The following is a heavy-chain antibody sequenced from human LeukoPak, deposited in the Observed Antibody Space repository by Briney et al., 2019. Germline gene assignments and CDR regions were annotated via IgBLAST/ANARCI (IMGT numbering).Heavy chain of an antibody. CDR3: ATDPYSGNYGAYYYYYMDV. D-gene: IGHD1-26*01. CDR1: GFTFSSYN. J-gene: IGHJ6*03. V-gene: IGHV3-21*06. CDR2: ITSSSSYI. Sequence: GGSLRLSCAASGFTFSSYNMNWVRQAPGKGLEWVSSITSSSSYIYYADSVKGRFTISRDNAKNSLYLQMDSLRVEDTAEYYCATDPYSGNYGAYYYYYMDVWGKGTTVTVSS.